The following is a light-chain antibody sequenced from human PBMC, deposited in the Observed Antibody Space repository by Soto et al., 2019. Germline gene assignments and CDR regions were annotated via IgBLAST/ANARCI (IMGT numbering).Light chain of an antibody. V-gene: IGKV1-5*03. CDR3: QQYNSYPWT. CDR1: QSIRSW. CDR2: QAS. Sequence: DIQMTQSPSTLSASVGDRVTITCRASQSIRSWLAWYQQKPGKAPNLRIYQASNLKSGVPSRFSGSGTGTEYTLTISSLQPDDFATYYCQQYNSYPWTFGQGTKVEIK. J-gene: IGKJ1*01.